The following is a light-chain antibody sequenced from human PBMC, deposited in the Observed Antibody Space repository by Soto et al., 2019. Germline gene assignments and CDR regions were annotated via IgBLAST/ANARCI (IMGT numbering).Light chain of an antibody. CDR1: SSNIGNNA. CDR3: AAWDDRLNGYVV. J-gene: IGLJ2*01. CDR2: SNN. V-gene: IGLV1-44*01. Sequence: QSVLTQPPSASGTPGQRVTISCSGSSSNIGNNAVNWFQQLPGTAPKLPIYSNNQRPSGVPDRFSGSKSGTSASLAISGLQSGDEADYYCAAWDDRLNGYVVFGGGTKLTV.